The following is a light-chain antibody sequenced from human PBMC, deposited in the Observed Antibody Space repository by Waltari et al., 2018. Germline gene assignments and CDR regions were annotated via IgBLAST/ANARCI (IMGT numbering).Light chain of an antibody. Sequence: DIQLTQSPSSLSASVGDRVTITCRASHSISTYLSWYQQKPGKAPKLLIYAASRLHSGVPSRFSGSGSGTDFTLTISSLQPEDFATYYCQQGYSTPPRLTFGGGTKVEI. CDR3: QQGYSTPPRLT. V-gene: IGKV1-39*01. J-gene: IGKJ4*01. CDR1: HSISTY. CDR2: AAS.